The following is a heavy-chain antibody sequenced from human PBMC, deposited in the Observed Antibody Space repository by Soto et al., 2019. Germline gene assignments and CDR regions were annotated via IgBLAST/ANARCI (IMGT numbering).Heavy chain of an antibody. V-gene: IGHV2-70*12. Sequence: SGPTLVNPTQTLTVTCTFSGFSLSTSGMCVSWIRQPPGKALEWLAFIDWDDDKYYSASLKTRLTISKDTSKNQVVLTMANMDPVDTATYYFARLYSDVWNQSPAMHFDYWGQGTLVTVSS. CDR1: GFSLSTSGMC. J-gene: IGHJ4*02. CDR2: IDWDDDK. CDR3: ARLYSDVWNQSPAMHFDY. D-gene: IGHD3-3*01.